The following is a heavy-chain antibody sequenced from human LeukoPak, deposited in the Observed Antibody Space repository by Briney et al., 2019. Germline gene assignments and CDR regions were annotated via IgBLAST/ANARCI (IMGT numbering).Heavy chain of an antibody. CDR3: ARGRVDYDILTGYSYYYYYMDV. Sequence: ASVKVSCKASGYTFTGYYMHWVRQAPGQGLEWMGWINPNSGGTNYAQKFQGRVTMTRDTSISTAYMELSRLRSDDTAVYYCARGRVDYDILTGYSYYYYYMDVWGKGTTVTISS. V-gene: IGHV1-2*02. CDR1: GYTFTGYY. D-gene: IGHD3-9*01. CDR2: INPNSGGT. J-gene: IGHJ6*03.